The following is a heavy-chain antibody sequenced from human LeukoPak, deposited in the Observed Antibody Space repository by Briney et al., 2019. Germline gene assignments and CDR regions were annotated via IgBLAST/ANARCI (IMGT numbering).Heavy chain of an antibody. V-gene: IGHV3-30*04. D-gene: IGHD3-22*01. CDR3: ACPTYYYDSSGSS. CDR2: ISYDGSNK. Sequence: GGSLRLSCAASGFTFSSYAMHWVRQAPGKGLEWVAVISYDGSNKYYADSVKGRFTISRDNSKNTLYLQMNSLRAEDTAVYYCACPTYYYDSSGSSWGQGTLVTVSS. J-gene: IGHJ4*02. CDR1: GFTFSSYA.